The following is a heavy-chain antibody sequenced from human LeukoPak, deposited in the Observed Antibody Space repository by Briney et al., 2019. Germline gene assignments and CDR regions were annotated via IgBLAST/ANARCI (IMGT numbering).Heavy chain of an antibody. CDR2: IINDGGST. D-gene: IGHD6-13*01. CDR3: TSPPRITAAAGGY. Sequence: GGPLRLSCAASGFTLCSNWMQWVRQGPGGGGMWVSYIINDGGSTIDADSVKGRFTISRDNAKSMLYLQMNRLRADDTAVYYCTSPPRITAAAGGYWGQGTLVTVSS. CDR1: GFTLCSNW. V-gene: IGHV3-74*01. J-gene: IGHJ4*02.